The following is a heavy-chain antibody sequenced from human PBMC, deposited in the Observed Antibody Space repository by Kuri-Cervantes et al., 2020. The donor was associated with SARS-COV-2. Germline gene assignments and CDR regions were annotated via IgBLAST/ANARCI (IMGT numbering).Heavy chain of an antibody. CDR2: IYHSGST. J-gene: IGHJ4*02. CDR3: ARTLSYYYETSVSSRLDYFDN. CDR1: GGSISSSNW. V-gene: IGHV4-4*02. D-gene: IGHD3-22*01. Sequence: GSLRLSCAVSGGSISSSNWWSWVRQPPGKGLEWIGEIYHSGSTNYNPSLKSRVTISVDTSKNQFSLKLSSVTAADTGVYYCARTLSYYYETSVSSRLDYFDNWGQGTLVTVSS.